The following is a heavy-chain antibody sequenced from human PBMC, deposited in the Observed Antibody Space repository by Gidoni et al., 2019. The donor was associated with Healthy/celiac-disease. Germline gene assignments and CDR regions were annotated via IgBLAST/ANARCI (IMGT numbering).Heavy chain of an antibody. V-gene: IGHV3-23*01. CDR2: ISGSGGST. Sequence: EVQLLESGGGLVQPGGSLRLSCAASGFTFSSYAMSWVRQAPGKGLEWVSAISGSGGSTYYADAVKGRFTISRDNSKNTLYLQMNSLRAEDTAVYYCAKDRIAVAGTAGEYFQHWGQGTLVTVSS. D-gene: IGHD6-19*01. J-gene: IGHJ1*01. CDR1: GFTFSSYA. CDR3: AKDRIAVAGTAGEYFQH.